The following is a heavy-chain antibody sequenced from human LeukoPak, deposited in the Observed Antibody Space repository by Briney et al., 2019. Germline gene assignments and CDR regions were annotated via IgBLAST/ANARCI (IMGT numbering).Heavy chain of an antibody. CDR2: IWYDGSNK. V-gene: IGHV3-33*06. Sequence: PGGSLRLSCAASGFTFSSYGMHWVRQAPGKGLEWVAVIWYDGSNKYYADSVKGRFTISRDNSKNTLYLQMNSLRAEDTAVYYCAKGIVVGVSYYYYCMDVWGIGTTVTVS. CDR3: AKGIVVGVSYYYYCMDV. J-gene: IGHJ6*03. D-gene: IGHD2-2*01. CDR1: GFTFSSYG.